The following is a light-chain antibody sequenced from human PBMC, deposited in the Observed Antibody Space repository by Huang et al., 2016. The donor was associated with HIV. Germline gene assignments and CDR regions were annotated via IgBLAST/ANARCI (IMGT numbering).Light chain of an antibody. Sequence: EMMLTQSPVTLSLSPGERATLSCRASQSGATYLAWYQQKPGQAPRLRIYEVSRRATGIPVRCSGSGSGTDFTLTISGLEPEDFEVYYCQERSNWVFGQGTKVEIK. CDR2: EVS. J-gene: IGKJ1*01. V-gene: IGKV3-11*01. CDR1: QSGATY. CDR3: QERSNWV.